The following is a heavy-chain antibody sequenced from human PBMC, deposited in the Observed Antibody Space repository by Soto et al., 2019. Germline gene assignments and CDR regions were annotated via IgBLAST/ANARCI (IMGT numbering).Heavy chain of an antibody. J-gene: IGHJ4*02. V-gene: IGHV1-69*02. Sequence: QVQLVQSGAEVKKPGSSVKVSCKASGGTFSSYTISWVRQAPGQGLEWMGRIIPILGIANYAQKFQGRVTINADKSTGTAYMELSSLRSEDTAVYYCASEPGGSFDYWGQGTLVTVSS. CDR3: ASEPGGSFDY. CDR2: IIPILGIA. CDR1: GGTFSSYT. D-gene: IGHD3-16*01.